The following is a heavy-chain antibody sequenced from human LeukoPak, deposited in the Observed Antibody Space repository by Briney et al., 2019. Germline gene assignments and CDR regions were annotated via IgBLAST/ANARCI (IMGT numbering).Heavy chain of an antibody. CDR1: GYTFTAHY. CDR2: IDPNSGGT. CDR3: ARGRGTTMVRGVITNYFDL. V-gene: IGHV1-2*02. D-gene: IGHD3-10*01. Sequence: ASVNGSCRASGYTFTAHYIHWVRQAPGQGLEWMGWIDPNSGGTNYAQKFLGSVTMTGDTSINTAFMELSRLRSDDTAIYYCARGRGTTMVRGVITNYFDLWGRGSLVTVSS. J-gene: IGHJ2*01.